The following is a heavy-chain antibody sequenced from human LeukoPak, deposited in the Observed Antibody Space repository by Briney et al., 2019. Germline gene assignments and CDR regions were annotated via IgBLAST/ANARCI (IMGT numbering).Heavy chain of an antibody. J-gene: IGHJ4*02. CDR2: IYTAGTT. Sequence: GGSLRLSCAGSGFIVSSNFMSWVRQAPGKGLEWVSVIYTAGTTYYADSVKGRFTISRDNSKNTLYLQMNSLRAEDTAVYYCARGPRGPARLDYWGQGTLVTVSS. CDR1: GFIVSSNF. V-gene: IGHV3-53*01. CDR3: ARGPRGPARLDY. D-gene: IGHD3-10*01.